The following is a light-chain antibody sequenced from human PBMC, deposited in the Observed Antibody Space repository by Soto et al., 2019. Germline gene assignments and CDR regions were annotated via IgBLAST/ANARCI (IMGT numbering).Light chain of an antibody. V-gene: IGKV3-20*01. CDR2: ATS. Sequence: EIVLTQSHGALSLSPGERATLSCRASQSVSSGYLAWYQQKPGQAPRLLIFATSRRATGIPDRFSGSGSGTDFTLTISRLEPEDVAVYYCQQYGSSPPITFGQGTRLEIK. J-gene: IGKJ5*01. CDR3: QQYGSSPPIT. CDR1: QSVSSGY.